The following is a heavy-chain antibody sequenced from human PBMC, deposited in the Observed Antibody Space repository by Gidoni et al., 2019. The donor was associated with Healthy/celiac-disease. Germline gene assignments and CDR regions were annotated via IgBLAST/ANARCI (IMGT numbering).Heavy chain of an antibody. CDR1: GFTFSSYA. D-gene: IGHD6-13*01. J-gene: IGHJ4*02. V-gene: IGHV3-23*01. Sequence: EVQLLESGGGLVQPGGSLRLSCAAPGFTFSSYAMSWVRQPPGKGLEWVSAISGSGGSTYYADSVKGRFTISRDNSKNTLYLQMNSLRAEDTAVYYCAKYRGWRIAAAGTGVFDYWGQGTLVTVSS. CDR2: ISGSGGST. CDR3: AKYRGWRIAAAGTGVFDY.